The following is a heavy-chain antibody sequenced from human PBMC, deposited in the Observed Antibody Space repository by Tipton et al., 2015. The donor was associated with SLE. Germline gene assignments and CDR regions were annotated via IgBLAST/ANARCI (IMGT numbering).Heavy chain of an antibody. J-gene: IGHJ3*02. CDR2: IYHSGST. CDR3: ARGGVLGFHPSAFDI. CDR1: GGSISSGGYS. Sequence: LRLSCAVSGGSISSGGYSWSWIRQPPGKGLEWIGYIYHSGSTYYNPSLKSRVTISVDRSKNQFSLKLSSVTAADTAVYYCARGGVLGFHPSAFDIWGQGTMVTVSS. V-gene: IGHV4-30-2*01. D-gene: IGHD3-10*01.